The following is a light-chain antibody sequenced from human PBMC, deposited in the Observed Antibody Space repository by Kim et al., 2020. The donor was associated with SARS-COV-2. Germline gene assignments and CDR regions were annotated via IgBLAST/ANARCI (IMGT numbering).Light chain of an antibody. V-gene: IGKV1-39*01. CDR3: QQAYDTPYT. CDR1: QSISNY. CDR2: GAS. J-gene: IGKJ2*01. Sequence: DIQMTQSPSSLSASIGDRVIITCRASQSISNYLNWYQQKPGKAPNLLIYGASSLQSGVPPRFSGRGSGTDFTLTINSLQPEDYATYHCQQAYDTPYTFGQGTKLEI.